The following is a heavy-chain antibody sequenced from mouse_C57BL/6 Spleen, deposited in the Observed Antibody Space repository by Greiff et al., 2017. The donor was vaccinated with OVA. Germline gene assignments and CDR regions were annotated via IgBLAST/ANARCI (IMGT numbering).Heavy chain of an antibody. CDR2: IYPGDGDT. Sequence: QVQLQQSGAELVKPGASVKISCKASGYAFSSYWMHWVKQRPGKGLEWIGQIYPGDGDTNYNGKFKGKATLTADKSSSTAYMQLSSLTSEDSAVYFCAGATHCYGSSYEYFDVWGKGTTVTVSS. D-gene: IGHD1-1*01. V-gene: IGHV1-80*01. CDR1: GYAFSSYW. J-gene: IGHJ1*03. CDR3: AGATHCYGSSYEYFDV.